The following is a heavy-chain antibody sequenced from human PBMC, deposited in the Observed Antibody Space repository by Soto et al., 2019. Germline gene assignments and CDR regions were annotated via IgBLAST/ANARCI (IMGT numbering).Heavy chain of an antibody. CDR3: ARVPGQTYYDFWSGYYPNKYYYYYMDV. Sequence: PSETLSLTCTVSGGSISSYYWSWIRQPPGKGLEWIGYIYYSGSTNYNPSLKSRVTISVDTSKNQFSLKLSSVTAADTAVYYCARVPGQTYYDFWSGYYPNKYYYYYMDVWGKGTTVTVSS. CDR2: IYYSGST. J-gene: IGHJ6*03. V-gene: IGHV4-59*01. D-gene: IGHD3-3*01. CDR1: GGSISSYY.